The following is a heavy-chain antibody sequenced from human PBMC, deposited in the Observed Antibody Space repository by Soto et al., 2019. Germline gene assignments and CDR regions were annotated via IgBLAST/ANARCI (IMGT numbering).Heavy chain of an antibody. CDR3: AAGGGLPRYY. CDR1: GATVSSTRW. V-gene: IGHV4-4*02. D-gene: IGHD5-12*01. J-gene: IGHJ4*02. Sequence: SETLSLTCTVSGATVSSTRWWSWVRLSPGRGLEWIGDIYHLGTTNYNPSLKRRVSISVDRSKNQFSLKLSSVTAADTAVYYCAAGGGLPRYYWGQGTLVTVSS. CDR2: IYHLGTT.